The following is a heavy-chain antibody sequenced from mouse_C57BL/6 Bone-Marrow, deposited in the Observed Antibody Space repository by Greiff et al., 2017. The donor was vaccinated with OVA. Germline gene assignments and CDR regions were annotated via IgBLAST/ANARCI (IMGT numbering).Heavy chain of an antibody. CDR3: ARHPDY. J-gene: IGHJ2*01. Sequence: EVKLVESGGDLVKPGGSLKLSCAASGFTFRRYGMSWVRQTPDKRLEWVATISSGGSYTYYPDSVKGRFTISRDNAKNTLYLQMSSLKSEDTAMYYCARHPDYWGQGTTLTVSS. CDR1: GFTFRRYG. V-gene: IGHV5-6*01. CDR2: ISSGGSYT.